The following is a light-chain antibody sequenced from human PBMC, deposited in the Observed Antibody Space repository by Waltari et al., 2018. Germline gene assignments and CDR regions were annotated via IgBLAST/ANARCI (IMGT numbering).Light chain of an antibody. CDR2: GVT. J-gene: IGLJ1*01. Sequence: SALTHPPSVSGSPGQPITIPSSGSSSAVGPSNLLSWYQQHPGKVPKLMIYGVTERPSGVSNRFSASKSGNTASLTISGLQAEDEADYYCCSYAGSNTYVFGTGTKVIVL. CDR3: CSYAGSNTYV. V-gene: IGLV2-23*02. CDR1: SSAVGPSNL.